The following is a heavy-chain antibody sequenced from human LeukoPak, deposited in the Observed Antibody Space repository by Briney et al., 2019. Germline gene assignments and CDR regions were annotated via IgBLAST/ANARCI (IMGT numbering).Heavy chain of an antibody. Sequence: SETMSLTAPVSGGTVSSCRFCWGWFPRPPGKGLGWIGSVYFGESTYYSPSLKSRVTISVDTSTNQFFLKLSSVSAADTAVYYCARQTDYGDFHWGEGTLVTVSS. V-gene: IGHV4-39*01. D-gene: IGHD4-17*01. J-gene: IGHJ4*02. CDR1: GGTVSSCRFC. CDR2: VYFGEST. CDR3: ARQTDYGDFH.